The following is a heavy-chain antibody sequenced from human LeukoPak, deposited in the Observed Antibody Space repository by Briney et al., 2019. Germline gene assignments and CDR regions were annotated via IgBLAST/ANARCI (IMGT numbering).Heavy chain of an antibody. Sequence: GGSLRLSCAASGFTFRSYGMHWVRQAPGKGLEWVAVIWYDGSNKYYADSVKGRFTISRDISKNTLYLQMNSLRAEDTAVYYCARDFSGSSHYWGQGTLVTVSS. J-gene: IGHJ4*02. V-gene: IGHV3-33*01. D-gene: IGHD6-6*01. CDR3: ARDFSGSSHY. CDR2: IWYDGSNK. CDR1: GFTFRSYG.